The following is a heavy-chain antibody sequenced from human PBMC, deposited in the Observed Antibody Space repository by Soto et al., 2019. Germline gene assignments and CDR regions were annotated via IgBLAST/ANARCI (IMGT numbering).Heavy chain of an antibody. V-gene: IGHV4-59*01. CDR1: GGSISSYY. D-gene: IGHD3-10*01. CDR3: AREYYYGSGAFNWFDT. CDR2: IYYSGST. J-gene: IGHJ5*02. Sequence: SETLSLTCTVSGGSISSYYWSWIRQPPGKGLEWIGYIYYSGSTNYNPSLKSRVTISVDTSKNQFSLKLSSVTAADTAVYYCAREYYYGSGAFNWFDTWGQGTLVTVSS.